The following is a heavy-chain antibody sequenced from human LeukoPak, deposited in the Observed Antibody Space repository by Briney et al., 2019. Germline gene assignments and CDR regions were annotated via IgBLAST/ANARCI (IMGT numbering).Heavy chain of an antibody. CDR3: ARVVGLWFGESGDY. D-gene: IGHD3-10*01. J-gene: IGHJ4*02. Sequence: PGGSLRLSCAASGFTFSSYWMSWVRQAPGKGLEWVANIKQDGSEKYYVDSVKGRFTISRDNAKNSLYLQMNSLRAEDTAVYYCARVVGLWFGESGDYWGQGTLVTVSS. V-gene: IGHV3-7*01. CDR2: IKQDGSEK. CDR1: GFTFSSYW.